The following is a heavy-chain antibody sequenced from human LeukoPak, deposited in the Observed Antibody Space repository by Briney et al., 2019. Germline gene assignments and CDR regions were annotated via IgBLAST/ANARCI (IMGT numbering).Heavy chain of an antibody. CDR2: ISGSGGST. V-gene: IGHV3-23*01. D-gene: IGHD5-18*01. Sequence: PGGSLRLSCAASGFTFSSYAMSWVRQAPGKGLEWVSAISGSGGSTYYADSVKGRFTISRDNSKNTLYLQMNSLRAGDMAVYYCARTDTEYSYGPGRWYFDLWGQGTLVTVSS. CDR1: GFTFSSYA. CDR3: ARTDTEYSYGPGRWYFDL. J-gene: IGHJ2*01.